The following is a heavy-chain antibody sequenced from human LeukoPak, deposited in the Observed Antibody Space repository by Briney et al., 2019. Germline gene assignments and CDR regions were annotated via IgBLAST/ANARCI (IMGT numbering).Heavy chain of an antibody. CDR2: IYPRDGST. CDR1: GYTFTSNY. CDR3: ARDQEGFDY. Sequence: ASVNVSCKASGYTFTSNYIHWVRQAPGQGLEWMGMIYPRDGSTSYAQKFQGRVTVTRDTSTSAVHMELSGLRSEDTAVYYCARDQEGFDYWGQGTLVTVSS. V-gene: IGHV1-46*01. J-gene: IGHJ4*02.